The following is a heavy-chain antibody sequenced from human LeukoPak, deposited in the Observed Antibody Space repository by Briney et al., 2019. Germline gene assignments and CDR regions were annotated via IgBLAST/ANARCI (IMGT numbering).Heavy chain of an antibody. J-gene: IGHJ4*02. CDR3: TTEGVAAAGGIDY. CDR2: IKSKTDGGTT. Sequence: GGSLRLSCAASGFTFSNAWMSWVRQAPGKGLEWVGRIKSKTDGGTTDYAAPVKGRFTISRDDSKNTLYLQMNSLKAEDTAVYYCTTEGVAAAGGIDYWGQGTLVTVSS. V-gene: IGHV3-15*01. CDR1: GFTFSNAW. D-gene: IGHD6-13*01.